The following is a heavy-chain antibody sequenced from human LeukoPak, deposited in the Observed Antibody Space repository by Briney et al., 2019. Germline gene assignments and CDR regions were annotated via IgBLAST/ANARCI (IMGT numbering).Heavy chain of an antibody. V-gene: IGHV3-33*01. CDR2: IWYDGRNK. D-gene: IGHD3-22*01. CDR1: GFSFSNYG. Sequence: GRSLRLSCVASGFSFSNYGMHWVRQAPGKGLEWVAVIWYDGRNKYYADSVKGRFTISRDNSKNTLYLQMNSLRAEDTAVYYCARGNYDSSGSLGYWGQGTLVTVSS. J-gene: IGHJ4*02. CDR3: ARGNYDSSGSLGY.